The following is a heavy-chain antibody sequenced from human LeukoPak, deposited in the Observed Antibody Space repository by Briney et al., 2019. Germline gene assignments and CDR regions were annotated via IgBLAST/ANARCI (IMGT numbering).Heavy chain of an antibody. D-gene: IGHD6-19*01. V-gene: IGHV4-4*07. CDR1: GGSISSFY. CDR2: IYTSGST. CDR3: ARPYSSGYRGAFDI. Sequence: NPSETLSLTCSVSGGSISSFYCNWMRQPAGKGLEWIGRIYTSGSTKYNPSLKSRVTISVDTSKNQFSLKLSSVTAADTAVYYCARPYSSGYRGAFDIWGQGTMVTVSS. J-gene: IGHJ3*02.